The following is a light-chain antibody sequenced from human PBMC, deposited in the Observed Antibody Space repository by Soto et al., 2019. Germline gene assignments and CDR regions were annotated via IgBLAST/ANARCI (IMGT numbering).Light chain of an antibody. V-gene: IGKV1-39*01. CDR3: QQSYTTPLT. J-gene: IGKJ4*01. CDR1: QTITGY. Sequence: DIQMTQSPSSLSASVGDRVTITCRASQTITGYLNWYQQKPGKAPELLIYAASYLGNGVQSRFSGSGSGTYFTLTISRLHPEDLATYYCQQSYTTPLTFGGGTKVDIK. CDR2: AAS.